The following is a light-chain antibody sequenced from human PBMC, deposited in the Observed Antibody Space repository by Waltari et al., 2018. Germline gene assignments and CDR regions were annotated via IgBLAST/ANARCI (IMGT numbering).Light chain of an antibody. CDR1: SSDVGRYNL. CDR3: CSYAGSSWV. CDR2: EGS. V-gene: IGLV2-23*01. J-gene: IGLJ3*02. Sequence: QSALTQPASVSGSPGQSITISCTGTSSDVGRYNLVSWYQQHPGKAPKRMIYEGSKRPSGVSNRFSGSKSGNTASLTISGLQAEDEADYYCCSYAGSSWVFGGGTKLTVL.